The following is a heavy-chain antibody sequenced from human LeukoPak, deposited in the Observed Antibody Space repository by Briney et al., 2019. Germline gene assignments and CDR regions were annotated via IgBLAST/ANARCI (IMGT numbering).Heavy chain of an antibody. J-gene: IGHJ4*02. D-gene: IGHD2-15*01. CDR2: IYYNGST. V-gene: IGHV4-39*01. CDR1: GGSISSSSYY. Sequence: SETLSLTCTVSGGSISSSSYYWGWIRQPPGKGLEWIGSIYYNGSTYYNPSLKSRVTISVDTSKNQFSLKLSSVTAADTAVYYCARQKHSLFDYWGQGTLVTVSS. CDR3: ARQKHSLFDY.